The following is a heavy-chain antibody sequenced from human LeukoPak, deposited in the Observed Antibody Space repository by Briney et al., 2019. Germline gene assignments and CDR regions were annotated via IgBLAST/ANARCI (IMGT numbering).Heavy chain of an antibody. CDR2: FYYTGGT. CDR1: GGSISSYY. V-gene: IGHV4-59*12. Sequence: SETLSLTCTVSGGSISSYYWSWIRQPPGKGLEWIGTFYYTGGTYYNPSLKSRVTIPVDTSENQFSLRLTSVTAADSAVYYCARALSGYGSGKGYFNYWGQGTLVTVSS. J-gene: IGHJ4*02. CDR3: ARALSGYGSGKGYFNY. D-gene: IGHD3-10*01.